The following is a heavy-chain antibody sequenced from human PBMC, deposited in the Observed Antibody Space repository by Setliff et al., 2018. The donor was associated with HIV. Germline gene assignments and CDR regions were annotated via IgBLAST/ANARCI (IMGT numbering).Heavy chain of an antibody. V-gene: IGHV1-2*02. J-gene: IGHJ4*02. CDR2: INPNTGNT. CDR1: GYTFTGYF. CDR3: AKNYFDTSGWSAVDY. Sequence: ASVKVSCKASGYTFTGYFIHWVRQAPGQGFEWMGWINPNTGNTHYPPSFQGRVTMTRDTSTTTAYMELSSLRSDNTAVYYCAKNYFDTSGWSAVDYWGQGTLVTVSS. D-gene: IGHD3-22*01.